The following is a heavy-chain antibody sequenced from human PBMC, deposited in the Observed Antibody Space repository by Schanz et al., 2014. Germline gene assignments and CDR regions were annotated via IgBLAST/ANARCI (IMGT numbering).Heavy chain of an antibody. J-gene: IGHJ6*02. V-gene: IGHV4-4*07. CDR1: GGSISTYY. Sequence: QVQLQESGPGLVKPSETLSLTCTVSGGSISTYYWSWIRQPAGKGLEWIGRIYTSGSTNYNPSLKSRVTMSVDPPKNQFSLRLSYVTAADTAVYYCYGMDVWGQGTTVTVSS. CDR3: YGMDV. CDR2: IYTSGST.